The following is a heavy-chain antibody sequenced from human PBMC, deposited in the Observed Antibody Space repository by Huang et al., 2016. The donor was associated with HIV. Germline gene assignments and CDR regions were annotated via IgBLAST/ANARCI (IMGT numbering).Heavy chain of an antibody. CDR2: MNDSGAT. CDR3: ARQWVLLDYLMGMDV. CDR1: GASFTGNY. J-gene: IGHJ6*02. Sequence: QVHLQQWGAGLLKPSETLTLTCAVSGASFTGNYWTWIRQTPGKGLEWIGEMNDSGATIYNPSLESRVTISIDRSKKEFSLRLSSMTAADTAVYYCARQWVLLDYLMGMDVWGQGTTVIVSS. V-gene: IGHV4-34*01. D-gene: IGHD3-3*01.